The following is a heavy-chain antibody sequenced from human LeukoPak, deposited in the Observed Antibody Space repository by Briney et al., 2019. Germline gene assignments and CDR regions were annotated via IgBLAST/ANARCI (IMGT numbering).Heavy chain of an antibody. D-gene: IGHD3-10*01. J-gene: IGHJ6*03. CDR3: ASSYYYGSGSYYDNYYYYMDV. CDR2: IIPIFGTA. CDR1: GGTFSSYA. Sequence: SVKVSCKASGGTFSSYAISWVRQAPGQGLEWMGRIIPIFGTANYAQKFQGRVAITTDESTSTAYMELSSLRSEDTAVYYCASSYYYGSGSYYDNYYYYMDVWGKGTTVTVSS. V-gene: IGHV1-69*05.